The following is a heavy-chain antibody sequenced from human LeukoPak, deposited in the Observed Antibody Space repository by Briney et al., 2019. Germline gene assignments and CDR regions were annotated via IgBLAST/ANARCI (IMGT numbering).Heavy chain of an antibody. CDR1: GYTFTGYY. Sequence: ASVKVSCKASGYTFTGYYMHWVRQAPGQGLEWMGWINPNSGGTNYAQKFQGRVTMTRDTSISTAYMELSRPRSDDTAVYYCARVRCSGGSCYSDYWGQGTLVTVSS. CDR3: ARVRCSGGSCYSDY. D-gene: IGHD2-15*01. V-gene: IGHV1-2*02. CDR2: INPNSGGT. J-gene: IGHJ4*02.